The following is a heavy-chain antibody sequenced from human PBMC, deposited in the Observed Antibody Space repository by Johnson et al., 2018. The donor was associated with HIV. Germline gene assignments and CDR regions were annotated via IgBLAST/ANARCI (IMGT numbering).Heavy chain of an antibody. CDR1: GFTFDDYA. CDR3: ATVWRNEGRHAFDI. D-gene: IGHD1-1*01. V-gene: IGHV3-13*01. J-gene: IGHJ3*02. CDR2: IGTAGDT. Sequence: VQLVESGGGLVQPGRSLRLSCAASGFTFDDYAMHWVRQAPGKGLEWVSGIGTAGDTYYPGSVKGRFTISRENAKNSFYLQMNSLRAGDTAVYYCATVWRNEGRHAFDIWGQGTMVTVSS.